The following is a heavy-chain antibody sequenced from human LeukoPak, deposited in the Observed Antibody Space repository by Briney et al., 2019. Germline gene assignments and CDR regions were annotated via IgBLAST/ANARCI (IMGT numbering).Heavy chain of an antibody. J-gene: IGHJ2*01. CDR1: GYTFTSYA. D-gene: IGHD1-14*01. CDR3: VRRGTNLYFDF. V-gene: IGHV3-23*01. Sequence: SCKASGYTFTSYAVNWVRQAPGKGLEWVSTISAGPGDTYYADSVKGRFTISRDNSKNTLFLQMNSLRAEDTALYYCVRRGTNLYFDFWGRGTLVPVSS. CDR2: ISAGPGDT.